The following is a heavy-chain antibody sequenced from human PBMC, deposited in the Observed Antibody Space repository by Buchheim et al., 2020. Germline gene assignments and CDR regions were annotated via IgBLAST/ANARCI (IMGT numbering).Heavy chain of an antibody. CDR2: IYYSGST. D-gene: IGHD6-19*01. Sequence: QLQLQESGPGLVKPSETLSLTCTVSGGSISSSSYYWGWIRQPPGKGLEWIGSIYYSGSTYYNPPLKSRVTISVDTSKNQFSLKLSSVTAADTAVYYCASPAGYSSGWLEAWGQGTL. V-gene: IGHV4-39*01. CDR3: ASPAGYSSGWLEA. CDR1: GGSISSSSYY. J-gene: IGHJ5*02.